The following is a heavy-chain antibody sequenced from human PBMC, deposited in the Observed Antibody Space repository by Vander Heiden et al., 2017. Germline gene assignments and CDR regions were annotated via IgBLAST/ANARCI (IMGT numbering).Heavy chain of an antibody. Sequence: QVQLQQSGPGLVKLSQTLSLTCAIRGDSAASNSAAWNWIRQSPARGLEWLGRTYCRSKCYNNYAVSVKSQITIDPDTSKNQFSLQLNSVSPEDTAVNYCARVIGIPRQDRDGYNPYYYGMDVWGQGTTVTVSS. V-gene: IGHV6-1*01. CDR1: GDSAASNSAA. CDR3: ARVIGIPRQDRDGYNPYYYGMDV. D-gene: IGHD5-12*01. J-gene: IGHJ6*02. CDR2: TYCRSKCYN.